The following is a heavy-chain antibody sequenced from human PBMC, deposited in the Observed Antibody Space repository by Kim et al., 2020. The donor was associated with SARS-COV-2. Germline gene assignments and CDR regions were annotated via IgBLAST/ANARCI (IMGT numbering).Heavy chain of an antibody. V-gene: IGHV1-8*01. Sequence: ASVKVSCKASGYTFTSYDINWVRQATGQRLEWMGWMNPNSGNTGYAQKFQGRVTMTRNTSISTAYMELSSLRSEDTAVYYCARGANIITIFGVGRPYYMDVWGKGTTVTVSS. J-gene: IGHJ6*03. CDR2: MNPNSGNT. CDR3: ARGANIITIFGVGRPYYMDV. D-gene: IGHD3-3*01. CDR1: GYTFTSYD.